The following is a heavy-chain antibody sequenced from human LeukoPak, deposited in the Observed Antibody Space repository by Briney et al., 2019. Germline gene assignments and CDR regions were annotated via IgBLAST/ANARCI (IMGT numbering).Heavy chain of an antibody. CDR2: ISVYSGDT. CDR1: GYSFSSYS. D-gene: IGHD5-18*01. Sequence: ASVKVSCKASGYSFSSYSITWLRQAPGQGLEWMGWISVYSGDTNYAQKFQGRVTMTTDTSTSTAYMELRGLRSDDTAVYYCARDSLHSYSFLWGQGTLVTVSS. J-gene: IGHJ4*02. V-gene: IGHV1-18*01. CDR3: ARDSLHSYSFL.